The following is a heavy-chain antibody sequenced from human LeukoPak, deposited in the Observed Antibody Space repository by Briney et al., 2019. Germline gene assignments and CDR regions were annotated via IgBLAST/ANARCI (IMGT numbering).Heavy chain of an antibody. J-gene: IGHJ4*02. CDR2: IYYSGST. D-gene: IGHD1-1*01. V-gene: IGHV4-59*08. CDR1: GGSISSYY. Sequence: SETLSLTCTVSGGSISSYYWSWIRQPPGKGLEWIGYIYYSGSTNYNPSLKSRVTISVDTSKNQFSLKLSSVTAADTAVYYCARRRYLDYWGQGNLVTVSS. CDR3: ARRRYLDY.